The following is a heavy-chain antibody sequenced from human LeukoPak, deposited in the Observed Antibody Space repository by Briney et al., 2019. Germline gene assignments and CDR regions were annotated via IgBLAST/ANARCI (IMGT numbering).Heavy chain of an antibody. J-gene: IGHJ4*02. D-gene: IGHD3-10*01. CDR1: GGSISPYH. V-gene: IGHV4-59*08. Sequence: ASETLSLTCAVSGGSISPYHWTWIRQPPGKGLEWIGYISYSGSTNYNPSLKSRVTISIDTSKSRFSLKLSSVTAADTAVYYCARHLDYYGSGSYEYWGQGTLVTVSS. CDR3: ARHLDYYGSGSYEY. CDR2: ISYSGST.